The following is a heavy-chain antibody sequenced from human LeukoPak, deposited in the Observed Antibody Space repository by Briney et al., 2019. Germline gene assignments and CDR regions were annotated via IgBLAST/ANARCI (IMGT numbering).Heavy chain of an antibody. CDR1: GHSFTNYW. J-gene: IGHJ4*02. CDR2: IYPGDSDT. D-gene: IGHD1-26*01. CDR3: VRRAAEWELLDY. Sequence: GESLKISCKGSGHSFTNYWIGWVRQMPGKGLEWMGIIYPGDSDTRCSPSFQGQVTISADKSISSAHLQWNSLKASDTAMYYCVRRAAEWELLDYWGQGTLVSVSS. V-gene: IGHV5-51*01.